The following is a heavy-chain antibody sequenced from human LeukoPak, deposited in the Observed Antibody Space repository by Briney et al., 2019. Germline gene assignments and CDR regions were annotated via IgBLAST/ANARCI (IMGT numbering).Heavy chain of an antibody. D-gene: IGHD6-13*01. V-gene: IGHV1-8*01. CDR2: MNPNSGNT. CDR3: ARAPSSSWYGYYYYYYDMDV. J-gene: IGHJ6*02. Sequence: ASVKVSCKASGYTFTSYDINWVRQATGQGLEWMGWMNPNSGNTGYAQKFQGRVTMTRNTSISTAYMELSSLRSEDTAVYYCARAPSSSWYGYYYYYYDMDVWGQGTTVTVSS. CDR1: GYTFTSYD.